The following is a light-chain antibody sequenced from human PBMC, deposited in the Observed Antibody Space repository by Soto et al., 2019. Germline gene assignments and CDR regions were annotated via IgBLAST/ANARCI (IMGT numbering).Light chain of an antibody. J-gene: IGKJ1*01. CDR1: QSISSW. CDR2: DAS. CDR3: QQYTSYSAP. V-gene: IGKV1-5*01. Sequence: DIEMSKAPASLSASVGDRVTITCLASQSISSWLAWYQQKPGKAPKLLIYDASSLESGVPSRFSGRGSGTEFPLTLTSLQPDDFATYYFQQYTSYSAPFGQGTKVDI.